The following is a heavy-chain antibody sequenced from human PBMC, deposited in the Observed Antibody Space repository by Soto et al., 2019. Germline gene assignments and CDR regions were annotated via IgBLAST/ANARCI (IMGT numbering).Heavy chain of an antibody. Sequence: ASVKVSCKASGYTFTSYAMHWVRQAPGQRLEWMGWINAGNGNTKYSQKFQGRVTITRDTSASTAYMELSGLRSEDTAVYYCARDRYSSSWSALYYFDYWGQGTLVTVSS. V-gene: IGHV1-3*01. CDR3: ARDRYSSSWSALYYFDY. J-gene: IGHJ4*02. CDR2: INAGNGNT. CDR1: GYTFTSYA. D-gene: IGHD6-13*01.